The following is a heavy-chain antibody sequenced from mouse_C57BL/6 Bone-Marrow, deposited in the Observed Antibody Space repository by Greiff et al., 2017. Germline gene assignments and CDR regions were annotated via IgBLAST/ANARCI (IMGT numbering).Heavy chain of an antibody. D-gene: IGHD1-1*01. CDR3: GLLRDAMDY. V-gene: IGHV5-6*01. J-gene: IGHJ4*01. CDR1: GFTFSSYG. CDR2: ISSGGSYT. Sequence: EVQVVESGGDLVKPGGSLKLSCAASGFTFSSYGMSWVRQTPDKRLEWVATISSGGSYTYYPDSVQGRFTISRDNAKNTLYLQMSSLKSEDTAMYYVGLLRDAMDYWGQGTSVTVSS.